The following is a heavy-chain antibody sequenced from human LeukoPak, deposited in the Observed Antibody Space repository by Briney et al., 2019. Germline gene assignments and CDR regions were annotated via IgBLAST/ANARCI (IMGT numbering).Heavy chain of an antibody. D-gene: IGHD5-18*01. Sequence: GGSLRLSCAASGLTFSSYWLSWVRQAPGKGPEGVANIKQQGGDKFYADSLKGGFTISGDNAKNTLYVPVNTLRAEDSAVFFCARVSPKTVDTRHYYDNWGQGNLVTVSS. CDR1: GLTFSSYW. V-gene: IGHV3-7*01. CDR2: IKQQGGDK. J-gene: IGHJ4*02. CDR3: ARVSPKTVDTRHYYDN.